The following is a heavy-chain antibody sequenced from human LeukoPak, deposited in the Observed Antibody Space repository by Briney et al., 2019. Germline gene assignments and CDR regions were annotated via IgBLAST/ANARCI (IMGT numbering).Heavy chain of an antibody. D-gene: IGHD5-18*01. V-gene: IGHV1-2*02. CDR1: GYTFTGHY. CDR2: INPNSGAT. Sequence: ASVKGSCKASGYTFTGHYMYWERQAPGQGLEWMGWINPNSGATNYAQKFQGRVTMTRDTSISTAYMDLSRLTSDDTAVYYCASGGYKLDYWGQGTLVRVPS. J-gene: IGHJ4*02. CDR3: ASGGYKLDY.